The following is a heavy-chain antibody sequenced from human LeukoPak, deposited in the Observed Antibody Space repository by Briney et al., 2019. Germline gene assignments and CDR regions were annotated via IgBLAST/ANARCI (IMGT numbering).Heavy chain of an antibody. V-gene: IGHV3-33*01. J-gene: IGHJ6*02. Sequence: HPGGSLRLSCAASGFTFSSYGMHWVRQAPGKGLEWVAVIWYDGSNKYYADSVKGRFTISRDNSKNTLYLQMNSLRAEDTAVYYCARDRLSITMVRGVMVRTEDYYYGMDVWGQGTTVTVSS. CDR1: GFTFSSYG. D-gene: IGHD3-10*01. CDR2: IWYDGSNK. CDR3: ARDRLSITMVRGVMVRTEDYYYGMDV.